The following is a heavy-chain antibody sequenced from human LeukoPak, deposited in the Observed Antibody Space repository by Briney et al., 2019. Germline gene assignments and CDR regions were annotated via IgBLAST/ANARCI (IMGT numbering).Heavy chain of an antibody. V-gene: IGHV3-23*01. CDR2: ISGSGGST. J-gene: IGHJ4*02. Sequence: GGSLRLSCAASGFIVSSNYMSWVRQAPGKGLEWVSAISGSGGSTYYADSVKGRFTISRDNSKNTLYLQMNSLRAEDTAVYYCAKDLRGGIAAAEPYDYWGQGTLVTVSS. D-gene: IGHD6-13*01. CDR3: AKDLRGGIAAAEPYDY. CDR1: GFIVSSNY.